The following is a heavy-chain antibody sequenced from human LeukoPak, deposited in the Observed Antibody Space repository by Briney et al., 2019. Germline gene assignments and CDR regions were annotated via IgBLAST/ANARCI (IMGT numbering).Heavy chain of an antibody. D-gene: IGHD6-19*01. Sequence: GESLKISCKGSGYSFTSYWIGWVRQAPGKGLEWVSAISGSGGSTYYADSVKGRFTISRDNSKNTLYLQMNSLRAEDTAVYYCAKEETVAGTQFGYWGQGTLVTVSS. CDR3: AKEETVAGTQFGY. J-gene: IGHJ4*02. CDR1: GYSFTSYW. V-gene: IGHV3-23*01. CDR2: ISGSGGST.